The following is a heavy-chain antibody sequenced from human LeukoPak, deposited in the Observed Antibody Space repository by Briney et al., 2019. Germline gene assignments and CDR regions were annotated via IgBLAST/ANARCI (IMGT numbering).Heavy chain of an antibody. J-gene: IGHJ4*02. CDR3: AKFHYDSSGYYYGY. D-gene: IGHD3-22*01. CDR1: GFTFSSYA. V-gene: IGHV3-23*01. Sequence: GGSLRLSCAASGFTFSSYAMSWVRQAPGKGLGWVSAISGSGGSTYYADSVKGRFTISRDNSKNTLYLQMNSLRAEDTAVYYCAKFHYDSSGYYYGYWGQGTLVTVSS. CDR2: ISGSGGST.